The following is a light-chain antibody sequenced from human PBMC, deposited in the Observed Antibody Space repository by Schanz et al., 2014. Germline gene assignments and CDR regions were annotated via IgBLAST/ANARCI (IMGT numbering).Light chain of an antibody. CDR3: HQRATWT. J-gene: IGKJ1*01. Sequence: EIVLTQSPATLSVSPGERATLSCRARQSVSSYVAWYQQRPGQAPRLLIYDASNRATGIPARFSGSGSGTDFTLTISGLEPEDFALYYCHQRATWTFGQGTKVEIK. CDR1: QSVSSY. V-gene: IGKV3-11*01. CDR2: DAS.